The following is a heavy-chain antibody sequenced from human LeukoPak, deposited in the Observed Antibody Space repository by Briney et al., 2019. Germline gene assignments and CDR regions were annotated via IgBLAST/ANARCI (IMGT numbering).Heavy chain of an antibody. CDR3: ARGVIAAAQKFDY. J-gene: IGHJ4*02. V-gene: IGHV1-2*02. D-gene: IGHD6-13*01. CDR1: GYTFTGCY. CDR2: INPNSGGT. Sequence: GASVKVSCKASGYTFTGCYMHWVRQAPGQGLEWMGWINPNSGGTNYAQKFQGRVTITRNTSISTAYMELSSLRSEDTAVYYCARGVIAAAQKFDYWGQGTLVTVSS.